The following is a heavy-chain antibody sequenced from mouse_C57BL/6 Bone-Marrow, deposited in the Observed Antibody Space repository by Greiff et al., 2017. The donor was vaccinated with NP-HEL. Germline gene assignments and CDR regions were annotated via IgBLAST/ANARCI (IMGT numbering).Heavy chain of an antibody. D-gene: IGHD1-1*02. Sequence: QVQLQQPGAELVKPGASVKLSCKASGYTFTSYWKQWVKQRPGQGLEWIGEIDPSDSYTNYNQKFKGKATLTVDTSSSTAYMQLSSLTSADSAVYYCARFGGAYWGQGTLVTVSA. V-gene: IGHV1-50*01. CDR1: GYTFTSYW. CDR3: ARFGGAY. J-gene: IGHJ3*01. CDR2: IDPSDSYT.